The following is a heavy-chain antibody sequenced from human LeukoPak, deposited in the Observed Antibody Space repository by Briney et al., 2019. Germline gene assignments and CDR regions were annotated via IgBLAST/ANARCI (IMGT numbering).Heavy chain of an antibody. CDR1: GGSISSYY. CDR2: IHDSVNT. CDR3: ARGRITIFGVVTPHFDY. V-gene: IGHV4-59*01. Sequence: SEPLSLTCTVSGGSISSYYWTWIRQAPGTGLEWIGYIHDSVNTDYNPSLKSRVTISVDTSNKQFSLKLNSVTAADTAVYYCARGRITIFGVVTPHFDYWGQGTLVPVSS. D-gene: IGHD3-3*01. J-gene: IGHJ4*02.